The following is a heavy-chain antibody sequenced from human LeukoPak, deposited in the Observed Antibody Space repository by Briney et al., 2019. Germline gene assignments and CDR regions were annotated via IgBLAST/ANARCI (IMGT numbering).Heavy chain of an antibody. Sequence: GGSLRLSCAASGFTFSSYSMNWVREAPGKGLEWGSSISSSSSYIYYADSVKGGFTISRDNAKNSLYMQMTSLRAEDTAVYYCARDFSRRWPRNYFDYWGQGTLVTVSS. CDR1: GFTFSSYS. V-gene: IGHV3-21*01. CDR2: ISSSSSYI. CDR3: ARDFSRRWPRNYFDY. D-gene: IGHD6-13*01. J-gene: IGHJ4*02.